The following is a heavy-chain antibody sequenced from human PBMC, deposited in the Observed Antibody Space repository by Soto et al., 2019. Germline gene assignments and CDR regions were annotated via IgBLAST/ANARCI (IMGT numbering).Heavy chain of an antibody. CDR2: IYYSGST. Sequence: QVQLQESGPGLVKPSQTLSLTCTVSGGSISSGGYYWSWIRQHPGKGLEWIGYIYYSGSTYYNPSLKSRATISVDTSKNQSSLKLSSVTAADTAVYYCARDWGRGGAFDIWGQGTMVTVSS. V-gene: IGHV4-31*03. CDR1: GGSISSGGYY. D-gene: IGHD3-16*01. J-gene: IGHJ3*02. CDR3: ARDWGRGGAFDI.